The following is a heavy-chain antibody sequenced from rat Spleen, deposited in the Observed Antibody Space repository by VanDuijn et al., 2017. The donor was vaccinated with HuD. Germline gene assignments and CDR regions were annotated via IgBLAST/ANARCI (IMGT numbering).Heavy chain of an antibody. CDR1: GFSLSSHG. CDR2: IWGDGST. J-gene: IGHJ2*01. Sequence: QVQLKESGPGLVQPSQTLSLTCTVSGFSLSSHGVIWVRQPPGKGLEWMGGIWGDGSTNYNSALKSRLSISRDTSKSQVFLKMNSLQPEDTGTYYCARHDYSGDVDFDYWGQGVMVTVSS. V-gene: IGHV2-13*01. D-gene: IGHD1-1*01. CDR3: ARHDYSGDVDFDY.